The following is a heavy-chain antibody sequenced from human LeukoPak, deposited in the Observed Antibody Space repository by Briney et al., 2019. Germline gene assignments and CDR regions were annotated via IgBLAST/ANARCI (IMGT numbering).Heavy chain of an antibody. Sequence: GGSLRLSCEASGFTISNFAMSWVRRAPGKGLEWVSSISGSGSSTYYADSVKGRFTLSRGNSKNTLYMQMNSLRAEDTAVYYCAKGDTGMVRRYYFDYWGQGTLVTVSS. V-gene: IGHV3-23*01. CDR3: AKGDTGMVRRYYFDY. D-gene: IGHD5-18*01. J-gene: IGHJ4*02. CDR2: ISGSGSST. CDR1: GFTISNFA.